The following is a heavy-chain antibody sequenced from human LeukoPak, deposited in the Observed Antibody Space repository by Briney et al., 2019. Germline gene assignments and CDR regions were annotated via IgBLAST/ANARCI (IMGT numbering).Heavy chain of an antibody. Sequence: SETLSLTCTVSGGSISSGGYYWSWIRQHPGKGLEWIGYIYYSGSTYYNPSLKSRVIISVDTSKNQFSLKLSSVTAADTAVYYCARALPDAFDIWGQGTMVTVSS. CDR2: IYYSGST. CDR3: ARALPDAFDI. CDR1: GGSISSGGYY. V-gene: IGHV4-31*03. J-gene: IGHJ3*02.